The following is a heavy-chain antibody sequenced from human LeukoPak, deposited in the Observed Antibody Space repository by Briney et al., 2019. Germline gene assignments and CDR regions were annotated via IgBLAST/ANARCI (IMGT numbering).Heavy chain of an antibody. J-gene: IGHJ4*02. CDR2: ISSSGSTI. CDR1: GFTFSSYE. CDR3: LPRRRVCY. Sequence: GGSLRLSFAASGFTFSSYEMNWVRQAPGKGLEWVSYISSSGSTIYYADSVKGRFTISRDNAKNSLDLQMNSLRAEDTAVYYCLPRRRVCYWGQGTLVTVSS. V-gene: IGHV3-48*03.